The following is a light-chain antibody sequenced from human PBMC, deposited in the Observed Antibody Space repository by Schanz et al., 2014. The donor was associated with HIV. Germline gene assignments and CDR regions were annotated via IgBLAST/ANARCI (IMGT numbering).Light chain of an antibody. Sequence: EIVLTQSPDTLSLSPGDRATLSCRASQSINSRYLAWYQQKPGQAPRLLIYGASSRATGIPDRFSGSESGTDFTLTINRMEPEDYAVYYCQQYGSPPWTFGQGTKVEVK. J-gene: IGKJ1*01. CDR2: GAS. CDR3: QQYGSPPWT. V-gene: IGKV3-20*01. CDR1: QSINSRY.